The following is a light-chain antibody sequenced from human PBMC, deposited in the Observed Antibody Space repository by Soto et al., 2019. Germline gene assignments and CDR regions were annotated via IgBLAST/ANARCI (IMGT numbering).Light chain of an antibody. Sequence: DIQMTQSPSSLSASVGDRVTITCRASQSIRYYLNWYQQKPGKAPKLLIYAASSLQSGVPSRFSGSGSGTDFTLTISSLQPEDFETYYCQQSYSTPQNTFGQGTKLEIK. CDR2: AAS. J-gene: IGKJ2*01. CDR1: QSIRYY. CDR3: QQSYSTPQNT. V-gene: IGKV1-39*01.